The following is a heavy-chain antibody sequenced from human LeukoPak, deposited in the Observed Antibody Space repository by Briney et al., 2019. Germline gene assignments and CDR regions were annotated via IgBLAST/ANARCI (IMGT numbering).Heavy chain of an antibody. D-gene: IGHD2-15*01. CDR1: GFTFSNYA. CDR3: ARQLGYCSDGSCYFDY. CDR2: ISTSGGST. J-gene: IGHJ4*02. Sequence: PGGSLRLSCAASGFTFSNYAMSWVRQAPGRGLECVSAISTSGGSTYYADSVKGRFTISRDNSENTLHLQMNSLRAEDTAVYLCARQLGYCSDGSCYFDYLRQGTLVTVSS. V-gene: IGHV3-23*01.